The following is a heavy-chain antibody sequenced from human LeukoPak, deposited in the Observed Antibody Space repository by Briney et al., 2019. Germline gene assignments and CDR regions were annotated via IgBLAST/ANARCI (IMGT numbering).Heavy chain of an antibody. CDR1: GGSFSVYY. V-gene: IGHV4-34*01. CDR3: ARAPAATPLGIHFDY. J-gene: IGHJ4*02. CDR2: INHSGST. Sequence: SETLSLTCAVYGGSFSVYYWSWIRQPPGKGLECIGEINHSGSTNYNPSLKSRVTISVDTSKNQFSLKLSSVTAADTAVYYCARAPAATPLGIHFDYWGQGTLVTVSS. D-gene: IGHD2-2*01.